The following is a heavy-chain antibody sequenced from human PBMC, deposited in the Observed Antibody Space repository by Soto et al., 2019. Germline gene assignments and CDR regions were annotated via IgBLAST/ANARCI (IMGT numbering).Heavy chain of an antibody. J-gene: IGHJ3*02. V-gene: IGHV3-30*14. CDR2: ISYDGSNK. CDR3: ARDRSTIYGFDI. CDR1: GFTFRSYA. Sequence: PGGSLRLSCAASGFTFRSYAMHWVRQAPGKGLEWVALISYDGSNKYYADSVKGRFTISRDNSKNTLYLQMNSLRAEDTAVYYCARDRSTIYGFDIWGQGTMVTVSS. D-gene: IGHD3-3*01.